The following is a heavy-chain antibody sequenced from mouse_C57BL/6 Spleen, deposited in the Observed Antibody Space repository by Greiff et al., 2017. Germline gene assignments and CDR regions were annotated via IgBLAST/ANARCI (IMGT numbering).Heavy chain of an antibody. Sequence: EVHLVESGGGLVKPGGSLKLSCAASGFTFSDYGMHWVRQAPEKGLEWVAYISSGSSTIYYADTVKGRFTISRDNAKNTLFLQSTSLRAEDTAMYYCARGGGYYCDWGQGTTLTVSS. D-gene: IGHD2-3*01. J-gene: IGHJ2*01. CDR3: ARGGGYYCD. V-gene: IGHV5-17*01. CDR1: GFTFSDYG. CDR2: ISSGSSTI.